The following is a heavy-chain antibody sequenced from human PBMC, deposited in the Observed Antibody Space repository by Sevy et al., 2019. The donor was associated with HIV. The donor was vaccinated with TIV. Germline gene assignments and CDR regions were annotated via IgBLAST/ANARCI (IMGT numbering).Heavy chain of an antibody. CDR1: GFTFSSYG. D-gene: IGHD6-19*01. CDR2: IRYDGSNK. V-gene: IGHV3-30*02. Sequence: GGSLRLSCAASGFTFSSYGMHWVRQAPGKGLEWVAFIRYDGSNKYYADSVKGRFTISRDNSKNTLYLQMNSLRAEDTAVYYCAKDLAVAGHYYFDYWGQGTLVTVST. J-gene: IGHJ4*02. CDR3: AKDLAVAGHYYFDY.